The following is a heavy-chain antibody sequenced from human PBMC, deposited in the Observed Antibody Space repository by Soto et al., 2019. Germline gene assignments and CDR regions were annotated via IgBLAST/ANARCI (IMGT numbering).Heavy chain of an antibody. CDR1: GGSISSYY. Sequence: PSETLSLTCTVSGGSISSYYWSWIRQPPGKGLEGIGYIYFAGSTTYNPSLQSRVSMSLDTSKNEVSLKLTSVTAADTAVYFCARLGAYYQAMDSWGQGTLVTVSS. V-gene: IGHV4-59*08. J-gene: IGHJ1*01. CDR3: ARLGAYYQAMDS. D-gene: IGHD3-22*01. CDR2: IYFAGST.